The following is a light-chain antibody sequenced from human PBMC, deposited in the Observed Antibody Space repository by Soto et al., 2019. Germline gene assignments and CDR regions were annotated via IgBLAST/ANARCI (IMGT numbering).Light chain of an antibody. V-gene: IGKV1-39*01. J-gene: IGKJ2*01. CDR3: QQSYVSPYA. Sequence: DIQMTQSPSSLSASVGDRVTITCRASQNINNYLNWYQHRAGTAPKLLIDAASRLQTGVPSKFSGSGSWTEFTLTISSLQPEDFVTYYCQQSYVSPYAFGQGTKLETK. CDR1: QNINNY. CDR2: AAS.